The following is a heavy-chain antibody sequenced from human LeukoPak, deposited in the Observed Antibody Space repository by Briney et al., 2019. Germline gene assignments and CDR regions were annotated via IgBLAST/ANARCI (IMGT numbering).Heavy chain of an antibody. D-gene: IGHD3-3*01. CDR1: GFTFSSYG. CDR2: ISYDGSNK. CDR3: AKDLGVARRDYYYYGMDV. Sequence: PGRSLRLSCAASGFTFSSYGMHWVRQAPGKGLEWVAVISYDGSNKYYADSVKGRFTISRDNSKNTLYLQMNSLRAEDTAVCYCAKDLGVARRDYYYYGMDVWGKGTTVTVSS. J-gene: IGHJ6*04. V-gene: IGHV3-30*18.